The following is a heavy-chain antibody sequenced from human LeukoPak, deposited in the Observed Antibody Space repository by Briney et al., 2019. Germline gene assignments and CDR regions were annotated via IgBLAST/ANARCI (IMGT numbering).Heavy chain of an antibody. D-gene: IGHD3-10*01. J-gene: IGHJ4*02. CDR1: GFTFSSYA. Sequence: PGGSLRLSCAASGFTFSSYAMSWVRQAPGKGLECISGFSGSGGSTYYADSVKGRFTISRDNAKNSVYLQMNSLRVEDTAVYYCAKDSVWFGEYTEYYFDYWGQGTLVTVSS. V-gene: IGHV3-23*01. CDR3: AKDSVWFGEYTEYYFDY. CDR2: FSGSGGST.